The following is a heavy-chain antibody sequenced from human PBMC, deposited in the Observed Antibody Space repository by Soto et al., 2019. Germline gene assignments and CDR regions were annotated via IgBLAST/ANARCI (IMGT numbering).Heavy chain of an antibody. D-gene: IGHD6-13*01. J-gene: IGHJ1*01. CDR2: IKSKTDGATT. Sequence: EVPLVESGGGLVQPGGSLRLSCAASGFTFTNAWMSWVRQAPGKGLEWVGRIKSKTDGATTDYAAPVKGRFTMSRDDSQHTLYLQMISLEIEDTAVYYCTTDRGVAAAKYCQHWGQGTLVTVSS. CDR3: TTDRGVAAAKYCQH. V-gene: IGHV3-15*01. CDR1: GFTFTNAW.